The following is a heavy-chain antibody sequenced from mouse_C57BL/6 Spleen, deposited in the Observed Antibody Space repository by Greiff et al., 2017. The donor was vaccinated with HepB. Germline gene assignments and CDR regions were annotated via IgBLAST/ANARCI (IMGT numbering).Heavy chain of an antibody. V-gene: IGHV1-55*01. CDR3: ARRGYDGYYVGYFDY. Sequence: QVQLQQPGAELVKPGASVKMSCKASGYTFTSYWITWVKQRPGQGLEWIGDIYPGSGSTNYNEKFKSKATLTVDTSSSTAYMKLSSLTSEDSAVYYCARRGYDGYYVGYFDYWGQGTTLTVSS. CDR1: GYTFTSYW. J-gene: IGHJ2*01. D-gene: IGHD2-3*01. CDR2: IYPGSGST.